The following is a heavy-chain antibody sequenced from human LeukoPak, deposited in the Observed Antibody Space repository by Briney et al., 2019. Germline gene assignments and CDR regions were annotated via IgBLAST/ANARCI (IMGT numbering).Heavy chain of an antibody. Sequence: PSETLSLTCTVSGDSISSYYWSWIRQPPGEGLEWIGCIYYSGSTNYNPSLKSRITISVDTSKNQFSLKLSSVTAADTAVYYCARDGGYSYGNAFDIWGQGTMVTVSS. CDR1: GDSISSYY. V-gene: IGHV4-59*01. CDR3: ARDGGYSYGNAFDI. D-gene: IGHD5-18*01. J-gene: IGHJ3*02. CDR2: IYYSGST.